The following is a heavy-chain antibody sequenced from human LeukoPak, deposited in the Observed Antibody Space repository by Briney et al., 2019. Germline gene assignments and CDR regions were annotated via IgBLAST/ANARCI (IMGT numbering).Heavy chain of an antibody. CDR2: ISSSGGNT. Sequence: AGSLTLSCAASGCSFSSYDMSWVRQPPGKGLEWVSAISSSGGNTYYADFVKGRFTLSRRNHKNTLYLQVNSLSAADTAVYCCAKDSYDFWSGYPTQYNWFDSWGQGTLVTVSS. D-gene: IGHD3-3*01. J-gene: IGHJ5*01. V-gene: IGHV3-23*01. CDR1: GCSFSSYD. CDR3: AKDSYDFWSGYPTQYNWFDS.